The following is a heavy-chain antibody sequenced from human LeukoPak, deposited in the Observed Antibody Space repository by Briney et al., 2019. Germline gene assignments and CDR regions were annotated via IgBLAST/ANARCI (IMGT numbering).Heavy chain of an antibody. Sequence: GRSLRLSCAASGFTFSSYAMLWVRQAPGKGLEWVAVIYCDGRNIYYADAVKGRSTISRDKSKNTLYLQINNLRAEDTTVYYCARSSIVATIGTLGIAVAGPLDYCGQGTLVTVSS. CDR3: ARSSIVATIGTLGIAVAGPLDY. CDR1: GFTFSSYA. CDR2: IYCDGRNI. J-gene: IGHJ4*02. D-gene: IGHD6-19*01. V-gene: IGHV3-30*04.